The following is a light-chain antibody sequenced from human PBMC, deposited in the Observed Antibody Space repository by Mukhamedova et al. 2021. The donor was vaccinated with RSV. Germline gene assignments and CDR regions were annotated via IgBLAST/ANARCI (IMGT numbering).Light chain of an antibody. CDR3: MKGTHCLI. J-gene: IGKJ4*01. V-gene: IGKV2-30*01. CDR2: AS. Sequence: ASNRDSGVPDRFSGSASGTDFTLKISRVEVEDVRVYYCMKGTHCLIFGGGTKVEIK.